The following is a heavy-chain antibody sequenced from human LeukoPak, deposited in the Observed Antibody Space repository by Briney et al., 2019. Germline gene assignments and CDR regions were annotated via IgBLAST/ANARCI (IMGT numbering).Heavy chain of an antibody. Sequence: GGSLRLSCAASGFTFSSYAMHWVRQAPGKGLEWVAVISYDGSNKYYADSVKGRFTISRDNSKNTLYLQMNSLRAEDTAVYYCVPQGSVGYWGQGTLVTVSS. V-gene: IGHV3-30-3*01. D-gene: IGHD3-10*01. J-gene: IGHJ4*02. CDR1: GFTFSSYA. CDR2: ISYDGSNK. CDR3: VPQGSVGY.